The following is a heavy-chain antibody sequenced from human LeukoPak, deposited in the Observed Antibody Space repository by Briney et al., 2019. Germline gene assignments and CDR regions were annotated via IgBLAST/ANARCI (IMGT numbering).Heavy chain of an antibody. CDR2: IRFDGSEK. D-gene: IGHD3-10*01. CDR1: GFTFSSYA. Sequence: PGGSLRLSCAASGFTFSSYAMSWVRRAPGKGLEWMTFIRFDGSEKYYADSVKGRFTISRDNSKNTLYLQMNSLRAEDTAVYYCASLMGRGVIIRGGGDYWGQGTLVTVSS. CDR3: ASLMGRGVIIRGGGDY. V-gene: IGHV3-30*02. J-gene: IGHJ4*02.